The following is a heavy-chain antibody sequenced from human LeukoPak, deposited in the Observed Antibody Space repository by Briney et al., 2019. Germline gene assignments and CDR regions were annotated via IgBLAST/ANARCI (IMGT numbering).Heavy chain of an antibody. V-gene: IGHV3-21*01. D-gene: IGHD3-10*01. CDR1: GFTFSSYS. J-gene: IGHJ4*02. CDR2: ISSNSNYI. Sequence: GGSLRLSCAASGFTFSSYSMNWVRQAPGKGLEWVSSISSNSNYIYYADSVKGRFTISRDNAKNSLYLQMNSLRAEDTAVYYCTRDTFGARDSWGQGTLVTVSS. CDR3: TRDTFGARDS.